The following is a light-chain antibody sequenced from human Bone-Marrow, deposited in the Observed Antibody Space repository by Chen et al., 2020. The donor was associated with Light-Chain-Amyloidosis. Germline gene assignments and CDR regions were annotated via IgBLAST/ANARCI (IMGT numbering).Light chain of an antibody. J-gene: IGKJ1*01. CDR2: KAS. CDR3: QQYKSYSWT. CDR1: QSISSW. V-gene: IGKV1-5*03. Sequence: DIQMTQSPSTLSASVGDRVTITCRASQSISSWLAWYQQKPGKAPKLLIYKASSLESGVPSRFSGSGSGTEFTLTLSSLQPDDFATYYCQQYKSYSWTFGQGTKVEIK.